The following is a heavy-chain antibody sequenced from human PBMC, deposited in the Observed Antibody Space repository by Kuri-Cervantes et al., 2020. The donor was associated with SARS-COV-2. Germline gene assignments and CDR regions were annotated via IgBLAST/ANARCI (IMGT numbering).Heavy chain of an antibody. D-gene: IGHD3-3*01. CDR2: INPDGSYT. J-gene: IGHJ6*02. CDR3: ARDRVFGVVAAYYGMDV. Sequence: GRSLRLSCAASGFTFSGHWIHWVRQAPGKGMVWVSRINPDGSYTNNADSVKGRFTLSRDNAKNMLFLQMNSLRAEDTAVYYCARDRVFGVVAAYYGMDVWGQGTTVTVSS. V-gene: IGHV3-74*01. CDR1: GFTFSGHW.